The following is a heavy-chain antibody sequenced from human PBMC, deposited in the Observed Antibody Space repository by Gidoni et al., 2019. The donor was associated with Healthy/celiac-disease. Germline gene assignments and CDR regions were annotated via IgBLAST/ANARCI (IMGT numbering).Heavy chain of an antibody. Sequence: QLQLQESGPGLVKPSETLSLTCTVSGGSISSSSYYWGWIRQPPGKGLEWIGSIYYSGSTYYNPSLKSRVTISVDTSKNQFSLKLSSVTAADTAVYYCARHATVTTLFDYWGQGTLVTVSS. CDR3: ARHATVTTLFDY. J-gene: IGHJ4*02. CDR2: IYYSGST. V-gene: IGHV4-39*01. D-gene: IGHD4-17*01. CDR1: GGSISSSSYY.